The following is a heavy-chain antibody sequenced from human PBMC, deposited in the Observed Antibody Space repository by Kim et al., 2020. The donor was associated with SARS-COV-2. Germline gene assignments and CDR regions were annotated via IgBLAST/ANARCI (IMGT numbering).Heavy chain of an antibody. CDR2: MNQDGSEK. J-gene: IGHJ4*02. Sequence: GGSLILSCTVYGLTFYNYRMTWVRQAPGKGLDWVANMNQDGSEKFYVDSVKGRFTISRDNARNSLFLQMDSLRPEDTAVYYCVAGGTYLGVWGQGTLVTVSS. D-gene: IGHD3-16*01. CDR1: GLTFYNYR. V-gene: IGHV3-7*01. CDR3: VAGGTYLGV.